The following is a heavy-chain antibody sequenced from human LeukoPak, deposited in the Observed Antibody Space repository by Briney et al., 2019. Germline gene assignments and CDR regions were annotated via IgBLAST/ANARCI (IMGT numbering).Heavy chain of an antibody. D-gene: IGHD3-22*01. CDR1: GYTFTGYY. J-gene: IGHJ4*02. V-gene: IGHV1-2*02. CDR3: ASYYYDSSGYSDYFDY. Sequence: GASVKVSCKASGYTFTGYYMHWVRQAPGQGLEWMGWINPNSGGTNYAQKFQGRVTMTRGTSISTAYMELSRLRSDDTAVYYCASYYYDSSGYSDYFDYWGQGTLVTVSS. CDR2: INPNSGGT.